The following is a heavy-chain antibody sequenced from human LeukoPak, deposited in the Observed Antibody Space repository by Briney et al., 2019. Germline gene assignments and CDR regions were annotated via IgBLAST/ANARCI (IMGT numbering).Heavy chain of an antibody. Sequence: SQTLSLTCNVSGASMRSETHYWSWLRQHPGKGPEWIAYIYYTAGAYYNPSLESRVSISLDASENQFSLKLSSVTAAGTAVYYCARGRRELKYAPDYWGQGTLVTVSS. D-gene: IGHD2-2*01. J-gene: IGHJ4*02. CDR1: GASMRSETHY. CDR3: ARGRRELKYAPDY. V-gene: IGHV4-31*03. CDR2: IYYTAGA.